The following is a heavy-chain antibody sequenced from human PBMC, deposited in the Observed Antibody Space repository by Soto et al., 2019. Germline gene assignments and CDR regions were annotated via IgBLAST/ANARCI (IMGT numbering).Heavy chain of an antibody. Sequence: SETLSLTCTVSGGSISSYYWSWIRQPPGTGLEWIGYIYYSGSTNYNPSLKSRVKISVDTSKNQLSLKLSSVTAADTAVYYCAREVRLRLGESKYYFDYGGQGTLVTVSS. CDR2: IYYSGST. CDR3: AREVRLRLGESKYYFDY. CDR1: GGSISSYY. V-gene: IGHV4-59*01. D-gene: IGHD3-16*01. J-gene: IGHJ4*02.